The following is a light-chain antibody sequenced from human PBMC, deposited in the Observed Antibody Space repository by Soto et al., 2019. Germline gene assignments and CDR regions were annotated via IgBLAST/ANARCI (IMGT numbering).Light chain of an antibody. CDR1: QTISSW. V-gene: IGKV1-5*03. CDR3: QQYQSYST. J-gene: IGKJ1*01. CDR2: KAS. Sequence: DVKLTQSPCTLSGCVGDRGTIPFRASQTISSWLAWYQQKPGKAPKLLIYKASTLKSGVPSRFSGSGSGTEFTLTIRSLQPDDFATYYCQQYQSYSTFGQGTQVDI.